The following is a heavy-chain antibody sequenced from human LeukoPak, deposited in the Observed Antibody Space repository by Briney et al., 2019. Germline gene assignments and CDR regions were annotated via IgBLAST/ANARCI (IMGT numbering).Heavy chain of an antibody. CDR1: GGSFSSSSNY. V-gene: IGHV4-39*01. D-gene: IGHD6-13*01. Sequence: SETLSLTCTVSGGSFSSSSNYWLWIRQSPGKGLEWIATVYYTGGTYYNPSLQSRVTISVDTSKRQFSLKLTSATATDTAVYYCARHAAISAAGTAPFDSWGQGTLVTVSS. CDR2: VYYTGGT. J-gene: IGHJ4*02. CDR3: ARHAAISAAGTAPFDS.